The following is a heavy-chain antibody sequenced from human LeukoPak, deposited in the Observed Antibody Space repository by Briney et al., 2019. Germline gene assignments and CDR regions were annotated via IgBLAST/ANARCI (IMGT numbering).Heavy chain of an antibody. V-gene: IGHV3-23*01. D-gene: IGHD6-13*01. J-gene: IGHJ4*02. CDR2: VSGGGDST. Sequence: GGSLRLSCAASGFTFTNYAMSWVRQAPGKGLEWVSTVSGGGDSTYYADSVKGRFTISRDNSRNTLYLQMNSLRAEDTAVYYCAKTASSSWGYFDYWGQGTLVTVSS. CDR3: AKTASSSWGYFDY. CDR1: GFTFTNYA.